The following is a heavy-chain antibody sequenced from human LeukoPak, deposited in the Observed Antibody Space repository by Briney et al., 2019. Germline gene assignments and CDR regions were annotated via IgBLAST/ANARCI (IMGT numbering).Heavy chain of an antibody. CDR3: AKNIGNYYGMDV. Sequence: SETLSLTCTVSGGSISSSSYYWGWIRQPPGKGLEWIGSIYYSGSTYYNPSLKSRVTISVDTSKNQFSLKLSSVTAADTAVYYCAKNIGNYYGMDVWGQGTTVTVSS. CDR1: GGSISSSSYY. J-gene: IGHJ6*02. CDR2: IYYSGST. V-gene: IGHV4-39*07. D-gene: IGHD3-10*01.